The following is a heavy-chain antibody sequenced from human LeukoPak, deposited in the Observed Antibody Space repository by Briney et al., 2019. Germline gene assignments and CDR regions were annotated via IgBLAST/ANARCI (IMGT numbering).Heavy chain of an antibody. V-gene: IGHV4-39*01. J-gene: IGHJ4*02. CDR2: IYYSGST. D-gene: IGHD3-22*01. Sequence: PSETLSLTCTVSGGSISSSSYYWGWICQPPGKGLEWIGSIYYSGSTYYNPSLKSRVTISVDTSKNPFSLKLSSVTAADTAVYYCARRRLHDSSLFDYWGQGTLVTVSS. CDR1: GGSISSSSYY. CDR3: ARRRLHDSSLFDY.